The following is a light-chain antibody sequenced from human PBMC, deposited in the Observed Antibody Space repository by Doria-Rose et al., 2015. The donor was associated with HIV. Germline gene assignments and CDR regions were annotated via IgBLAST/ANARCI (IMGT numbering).Light chain of an antibody. CDR2: AAS. CDR3: QHANSFQRT. V-gene: IGKV1-12*01. J-gene: IGKJ4*01. CDR1: PGFVDW. Sequence: QMPPSPSFAAASVGDREPLNRRASPGFVDWLAWYQQKPGKAPKLLIYAASRLQSVVPSRFSGSGSGTDFTLTISGLQPEDFATYCCQHANSFQRTVGGGTKVE.